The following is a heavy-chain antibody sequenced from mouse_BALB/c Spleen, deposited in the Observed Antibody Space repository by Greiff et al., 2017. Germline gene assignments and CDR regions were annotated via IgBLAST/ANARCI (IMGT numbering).Heavy chain of an antibody. V-gene: IGHV14-4*02. J-gene: IGHJ4*01. Sequence: VQLQQSGAELVRSGASVKLSCTASGFNIKDYYMHWVKQRPEQGLEWIGWIDPENGDTEYAPKFQGKATMTADTSSNTAYLQLSSLTSEDTAVYYCNYYGPYYAMDYWGQGTSVTGSS. CDR2: IDPENGDT. CDR1: GFNIKDYY. D-gene: IGHD1-2*01. CDR3: NYYGPYYAMDY.